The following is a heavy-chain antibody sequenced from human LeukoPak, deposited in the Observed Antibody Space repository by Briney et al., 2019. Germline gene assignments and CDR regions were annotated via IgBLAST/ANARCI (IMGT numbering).Heavy chain of an antibody. D-gene: IGHD2-2*01. V-gene: IGHV1-8*03. J-gene: IGHJ5*02. CDR3: ARAPRPQLFNWFDP. CDR2: MNPNSGNT. CDR1: GYTFTSYD. Sequence: ASVKVSCKASGYTFTSYDINWVRQATGQGLEWMGWMNPNSGNTGYAQKFQGRVTITRNTSISTAYMELSSLRSEDTAVYYCARAPRPQLFNWFDPWGQGTLVTVSS.